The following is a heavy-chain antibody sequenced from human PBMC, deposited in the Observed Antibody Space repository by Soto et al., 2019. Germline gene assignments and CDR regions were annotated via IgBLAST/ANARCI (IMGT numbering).Heavy chain of an antibody. CDR2: INPNGGST. J-gene: IGHJ4*02. CDR1: GYTFTSSY. CDR3: VRDLLAANY. V-gene: IGHV1-46*01. D-gene: IGHD2-15*01. Sequence: QVQLVQSGAEVKKPGASVKLSCKASGYTFTSSYVRWVRQAPGQGLEWVAIINPNGGSTNYAQEFQGRVTVTRDTSTSTVFMELSSLHSDDTAVYYCVRDLLAANYWGQGTLVTVSS.